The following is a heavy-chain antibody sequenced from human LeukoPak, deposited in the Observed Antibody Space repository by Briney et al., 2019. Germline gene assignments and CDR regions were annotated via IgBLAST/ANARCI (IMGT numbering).Heavy chain of an antibody. CDR3: ARDQGGAAGTGESFDY. D-gene: IGHD6-13*01. CDR1: GFTFSDYA. J-gene: IGHJ4*02. V-gene: IGHV3-30-3*01. Sequence: PGGSLRLSCAAPGFTFSDYAMNWVRQAPGKGLEWVAVISYDGSNKYYADSVKGRFTISRDNSKNTLYLQMNSLRAEDTAVYYCARDQGGAAGTGESFDYRGQGTLVTVSS. CDR2: ISYDGSNK.